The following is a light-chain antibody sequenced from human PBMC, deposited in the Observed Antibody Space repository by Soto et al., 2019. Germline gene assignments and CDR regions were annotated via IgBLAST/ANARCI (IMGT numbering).Light chain of an antibody. V-gene: IGLV1-40*01. CDR2: GNS. CDR1: SSNIGAGYD. CDR3: QSYDSGPL. Sequence: QPVLTQPPSVSGAPGQRVTISCTGSSSNIGAGYDVHWYQQLPGAAPKLLIYGNSNRPSGVPDRFSGSKSDTSASLAITGLQAEDEADYYCQSYDSGPLFGGGTKLTVL. J-gene: IGLJ2*01.